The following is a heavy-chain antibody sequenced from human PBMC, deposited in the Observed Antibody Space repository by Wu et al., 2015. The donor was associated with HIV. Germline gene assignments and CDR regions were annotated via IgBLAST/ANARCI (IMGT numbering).Heavy chain of an antibody. V-gene: IGHV1-8*01. CDR3: VRFTTVTAD. CDR2: MNPNSGNT. J-gene: IGHJ4*02. Sequence: QVQLVQSGAEVKMPGASVKVSCKASGYTFTSYDVHWVRQATGQGLEYMGWMNPNSGNTGYVQKFQDRLTMTRDTSINTAYMEVSSLESDDTAMYFCVRFTTVTADWGQGTLVIVS. CDR1: GYTFTSYD. D-gene: IGHD2-21*02.